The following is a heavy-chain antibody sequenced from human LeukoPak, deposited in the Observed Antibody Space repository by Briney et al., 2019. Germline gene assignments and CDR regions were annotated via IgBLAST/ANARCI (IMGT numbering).Heavy chain of an antibody. CDR1: GFTFSSYN. V-gene: IGHV3-21*01. Sequence: GGSLRLSCAASGFTFSSYNMTWVRQAPGKGLEWVSSISSSSSYIYYADSVKGRFTISRDNAKNSLYLQMNSLRVEDTAVYYCARAPTFSGWFDYWGQGTLVTASS. D-gene: IGHD6-19*01. CDR3: ARAPTFSGWFDY. J-gene: IGHJ4*02. CDR2: ISSSSSYI.